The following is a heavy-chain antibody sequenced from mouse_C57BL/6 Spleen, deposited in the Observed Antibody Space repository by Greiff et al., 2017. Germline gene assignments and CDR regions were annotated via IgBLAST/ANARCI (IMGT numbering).Heavy chain of an antibody. CDR2: VYPGSGSI. CDR1: GYTFTAYT. J-gene: IGHJ1*03. V-gene: IGHV1-62-2*01. Sequence: VQLQQSGAELVKPGASVKLSCKASGYTFTAYTIHWVKQRSGQGLEWIGWVYPGSGSIKYNEKFKAKATLTADKSSSTVYMERSSVTSEDSAVYFCARHSSDWYFDVWGTGTTVTVSS. CDR3: ARHSSDWYFDV. D-gene: IGHD1-1*01.